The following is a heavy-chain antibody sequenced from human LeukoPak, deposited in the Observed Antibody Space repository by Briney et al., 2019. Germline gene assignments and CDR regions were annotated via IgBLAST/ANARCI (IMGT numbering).Heavy chain of an antibody. CDR2: ISYDGSNK. CDR1: GFTFSSYG. CDR3: ARGREGRAAIYYYYYMDV. J-gene: IGHJ6*03. Sequence: GGSLRLSCAASGFTFSSYGMHWVRQAPGKGLEWVAVISYDGSNKYYADSVKGRFTISRDNSKNTLYLQMNSLRAEDTAVYHCARGREGRAAIYYYYYMDVWGKGTTVTISS. D-gene: IGHD2-2*01. V-gene: IGHV3-30*03.